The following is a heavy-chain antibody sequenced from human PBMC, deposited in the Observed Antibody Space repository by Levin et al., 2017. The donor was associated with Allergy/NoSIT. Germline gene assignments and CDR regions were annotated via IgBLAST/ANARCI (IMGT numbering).Heavy chain of an antibody. V-gene: IGHV3-74*01. CDR1: GFTFSSYW. CDR3: ARVKGFWSGYYNY. CDR2: INSDGSST. Sequence: GESLKISCAASGFTFSSYWMHWVRQAPGKGLVWVSRINSDGSSTSYADSVKGRFTISRDNAKNTLYLQMNSLRAEDTAVYYCARVKGFWSGYYNYWGQGTLVTVSS. J-gene: IGHJ4*02. D-gene: IGHD3-3*01.